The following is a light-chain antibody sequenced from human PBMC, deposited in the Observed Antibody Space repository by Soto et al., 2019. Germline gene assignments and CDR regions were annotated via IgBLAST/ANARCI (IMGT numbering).Light chain of an antibody. V-gene: IGLV4-60*03. J-gene: IGLJ2*01. CDR1: SGYSTYI. CDR2: VERSGSY. Sequence: QLVLTQSSSASASLGSSGKLTCTLSSGYSTYIIAWHQQQPGKAPRYLMKVERSGSYNKGSGVPDRFSGSSSGADRYLTISNLQSEDEADYYCETWDSNTFVVFGGGTKLTVL. CDR3: ETWDSNTFVV.